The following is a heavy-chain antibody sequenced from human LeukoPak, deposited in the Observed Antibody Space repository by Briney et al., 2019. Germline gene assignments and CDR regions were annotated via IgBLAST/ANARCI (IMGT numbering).Heavy chain of an antibody. CDR2: IYHSGRT. J-gene: IGHJ6*02. D-gene: IGHD3-22*01. CDR1: GGSISSSNW. V-gene: IGHV4-4*02. Sequence: PSETLSLTCAVSGGSISSSNWWSWVRQPPGKGLEWIGEIYHSGRTNYNPSLKSRVTISVDKSKNQFSLKLSSVTAADTAVYYCARKKGIYYDSSGYYYYCYGMDVWGQGTTVTVSS. CDR3: ARKKGIYYDSSGYYYYCYGMDV.